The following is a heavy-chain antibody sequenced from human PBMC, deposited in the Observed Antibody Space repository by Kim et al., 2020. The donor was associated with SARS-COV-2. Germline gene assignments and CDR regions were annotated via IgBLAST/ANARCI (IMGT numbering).Heavy chain of an antibody. V-gene: IGHV4-59*01. J-gene: IGHJ4*02. CDR1: GGSISSYY. Sequence: SETLSLTCTVSGGSISSYYWSWIRQPPGKGLEWIGYIYYSGSTNYNPSLKSRVTISVDTSKNQFSLKLSSVTAADTAVYYCARNRGEFDYWGQGTLVTVSS. D-gene: IGHD3-10*01. CDR3: ARNRGEFDY. CDR2: IYYSGST.